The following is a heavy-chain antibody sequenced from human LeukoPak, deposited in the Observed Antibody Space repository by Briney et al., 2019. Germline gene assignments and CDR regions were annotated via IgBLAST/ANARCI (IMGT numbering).Heavy chain of an antibody. CDR3: AGLGTTGITTRFDY. V-gene: IGHV5-51*01. CDR2: IYPADSDT. Sequence: GESLKISCKGSGYIFTNYLIGWVRQMPGKGLEWMGIIYPADSDTRYSPSFQGQVTISADKSISTAYLQWGSLKASDTAMYYCAGLGTTGITTRFDYWGQGTLVTVSS. CDR1: GYIFTNYL. D-gene: IGHD1-1*01. J-gene: IGHJ4*02.